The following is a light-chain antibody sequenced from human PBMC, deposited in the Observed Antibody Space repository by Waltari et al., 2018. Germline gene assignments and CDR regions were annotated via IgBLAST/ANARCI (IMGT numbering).Light chain of an antibody. CDR1: SSNIGKNT. V-gene: IGLV1-44*01. CDR3: STGDDSLNGRV. J-gene: IGLJ3*02. CDR2: TDK. Sequence: QSVLTQPHSASGTPGQGVTISCSGSSSNIGKNTVSWYQQFPGTAPKLLIHTDKQRPLEVRDRCSGSTAGTPASLGISGLQSEDQGHYYCSTGDDSLNGRVFGGGTEVTGL.